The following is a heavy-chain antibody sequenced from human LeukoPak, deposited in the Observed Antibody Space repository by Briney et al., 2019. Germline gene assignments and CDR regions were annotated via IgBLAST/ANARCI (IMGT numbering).Heavy chain of an antibody. V-gene: IGHV1-2*02. D-gene: IGHD3-3*01. J-gene: IGHJ4*02. Sequence: ASVKVSCKASGYTFTGYYMHWVRQAPGQGLEWVGWINPNSGGTNYAQKFQGRVTMTRDTSISTAYMELSRLRSDDTAVYYCASAALYYDFWSGYDYWGQGTLVTVSS. CDR3: ASAALYYDFWSGYDY. CDR2: INPNSGGT. CDR1: GYTFTGYY.